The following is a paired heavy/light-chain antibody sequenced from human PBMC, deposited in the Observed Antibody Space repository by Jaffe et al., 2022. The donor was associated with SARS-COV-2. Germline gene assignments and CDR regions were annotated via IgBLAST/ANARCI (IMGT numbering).Heavy chain of an antibody. CDR2: ISSSGSTI. D-gene: IGHD6-25*01. Sequence: QVQLVESGGGLVKPGGSLRLSCAASGFTFSDYYMSWIRQAPGKGLEWVSYISSSGSTIYYADSVKGRFTISRDNAKNSLYLQMNSLRAEDTAVYYCASPAALGKLRGSDAFDIWGQGTMVTVSS. V-gene: IGHV3-11*01. CDR3: ASPAALGKLRGSDAFDI. J-gene: IGHJ3*02. CDR1: GFTFSDYY.
Light chain of an antibody. CDR3: CSYAGSYTFRV. CDR1: SSDVGGYNY. V-gene: IGLV2-11*01. Sequence: QSALTQPRSVSGSPGQSVTISCTGTSSDVGGYNYVSWYQQHPGKAPKLMIYDVSKRPSGVPDRFSGSKSGNTASLTISGLQAEDEADYYCCSYAGSYTFRVFGGGTKLTVL. J-gene: IGLJ3*02. CDR2: DVS.